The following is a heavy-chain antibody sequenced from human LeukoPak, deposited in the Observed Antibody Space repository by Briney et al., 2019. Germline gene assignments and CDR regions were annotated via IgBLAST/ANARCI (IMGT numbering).Heavy chain of an antibody. CDR1: GYTFTSYG. CDR3: ARGENQYPASITIFGVVIIGYMDV. D-gene: IGHD3-3*01. J-gene: IGHJ6*03. V-gene: IGHV1-18*01. CDR2: ISAYNGNT. Sequence: ASVKVSCKASGYTFTSYGISWVRQAPGQGLEWMGWISAYNGNTNYAQKLQGRVTMTTDTSTSTAYMELRSLRSDDTAVYYCARGENQYPASITIFGVVIIGYMDVWGKGTTVTVSS.